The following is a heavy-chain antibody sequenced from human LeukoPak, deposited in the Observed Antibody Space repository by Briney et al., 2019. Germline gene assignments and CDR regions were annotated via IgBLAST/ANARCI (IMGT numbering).Heavy chain of an antibody. V-gene: IGHV3-7*01. Sequence: PGGSLRLSCAGSGFTFSNSWMSWDRQAPGKGLEWVAHIKQDGSEKYYVDSVKGRFTISRDNAKNSLYLQMDSLRAEDTAVYYCSSWSSCSGGTCQFNYWGQGTLVTVSS. CDR2: IKQDGSEK. D-gene: IGHD2-15*01. CDR3: SSWSSCSGGTCQFNY. J-gene: IGHJ4*02. CDR1: GFTFSNSW.